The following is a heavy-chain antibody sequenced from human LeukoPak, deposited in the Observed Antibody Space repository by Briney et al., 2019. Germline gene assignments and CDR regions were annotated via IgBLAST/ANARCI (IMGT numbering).Heavy chain of an antibody. CDR2: ISYDGSNE. V-gene: IGHV3-30*18. CDR3: AKEEAADGDAFDI. D-gene: IGHD6-13*01. Sequence: GRSLRLSCAASGFTFSSYGMHWVRQATGKGLEWVTVISYDGSNEYFADSVKGRFTISRDNSKNTLYLQMSSLRAEDTAVYYCAKEEAADGDAFDIWGQGTMVTVSS. J-gene: IGHJ3*02. CDR1: GFTFSSYG.